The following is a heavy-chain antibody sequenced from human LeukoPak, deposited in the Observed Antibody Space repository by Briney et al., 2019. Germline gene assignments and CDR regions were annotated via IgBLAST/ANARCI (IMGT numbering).Heavy chain of an antibody. J-gene: IGHJ4*02. V-gene: IGHV4-59*12. CDR2: IYYSGST. D-gene: IGHD2-15*01. CDR1: GGSISSYY. CDR3: AREVVVVAATPGPFDY. Sequence: SETLSLTCTVSGGSISSYYWSWIRQPPGKGLEWIGYIYYSGSTNYNPSLKSRVTISADTSKNQFSLKLSSVTAADTAVYYCAREVVVVAATPGPFDYWGQGTLVTVSS.